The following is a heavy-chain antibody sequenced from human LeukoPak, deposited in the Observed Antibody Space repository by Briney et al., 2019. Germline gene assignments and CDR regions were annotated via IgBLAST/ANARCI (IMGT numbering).Heavy chain of an antibody. V-gene: IGHV3-30*02. Sequence: PGGSLRLSCAASGFTFSSYGMHWVRQAPGKGLEWVAFIRYDGSTKYYADSVKGRFTISRDNSKNTLYLQMSSLRAEDTAVYYCAKGYGSEHSYYYYYMDVWGKGTTVIISS. CDR1: GFTFSSYG. CDR2: IRYDGSTK. CDR3: AKGYGSEHSYYYYYMDV. J-gene: IGHJ6*03. D-gene: IGHD3-10*01.